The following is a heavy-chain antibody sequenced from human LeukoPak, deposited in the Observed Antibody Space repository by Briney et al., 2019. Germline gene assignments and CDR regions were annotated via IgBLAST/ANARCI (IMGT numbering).Heavy chain of an antibody. CDR1: GYTFTSYG. CDR2: ISAYNGNT. Sequence: ASVKVSCKASGYTFTSYGISWVRQAPGQGLEWMGWISAYNGNTNYAQKLQGRVTMTTDTSTSTAYMELRSLRSDDTAMYYCARQVTMVRGVTGDWFDPWGQGTLVTVSS. J-gene: IGHJ5*02. D-gene: IGHD3-10*01. CDR3: ARQVTMVRGVTGDWFDP. V-gene: IGHV1-18*01.